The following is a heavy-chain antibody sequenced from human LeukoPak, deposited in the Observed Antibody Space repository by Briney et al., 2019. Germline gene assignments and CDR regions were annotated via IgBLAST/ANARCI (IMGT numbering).Heavy chain of an antibody. D-gene: IGHD3-10*01. CDR2: ISAYNGNT. V-gene: IGHV1-18*01. CDR1: GYTFTSYG. CDR3: ARDETYGSGSYYSRRFDY. Sequence: ASVKVSCKASGYTFTSYGISRVRQAPGQGLEWMGWISAYNGNTNYAQKLQGRVTMTTDTSTSTAYMELRSLRSDDTAVYYCARDETYGSGSYYSRRFDYWGQGTLVTVSS. J-gene: IGHJ4*02.